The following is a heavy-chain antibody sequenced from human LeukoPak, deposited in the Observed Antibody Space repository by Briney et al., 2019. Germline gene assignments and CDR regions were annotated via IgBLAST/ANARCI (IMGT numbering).Heavy chain of an antibody. V-gene: IGHV3-23*01. CDR3: AKERQTTTAFDC. D-gene: IGHD1-1*01. J-gene: IGHJ4*02. Sequence: GGSLRLSCAASAFTFNTYPIAWVRQAQGKGLEWVSLITDSGGRTYYADSVKGRFTISRDNSKNTLYLQMSSLRVEDTAIYYCAKERQTTTAFDCWGQGTLVTVSS. CDR1: AFTFNTYP. CDR2: ITDSGGRT.